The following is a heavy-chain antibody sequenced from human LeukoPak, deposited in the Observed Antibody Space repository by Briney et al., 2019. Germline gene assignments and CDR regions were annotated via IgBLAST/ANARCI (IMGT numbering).Heavy chain of an antibody. V-gene: IGHV4-61*02. CDR1: GDSISSGGYY. CDR2: ISTSGST. CDR3: AREINTYGERPGLLDP. J-gene: IGHJ5*02. D-gene: IGHD4-17*01. Sequence: KTSETLSLTCIVSGDSISSGGYYWSWIRQPAGKGLEWIGRISTSGSTRYNPSLKSRVTISIDTSTNQFSLKLSSVTAADTAVYYCAREINTYGERPGLLDPWGQGTLVTVSS.